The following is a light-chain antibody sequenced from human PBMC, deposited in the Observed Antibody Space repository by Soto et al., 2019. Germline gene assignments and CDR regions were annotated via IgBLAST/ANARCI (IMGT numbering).Light chain of an antibody. V-gene: IGKV3-20*01. CDR1: QSVSSSY. CDR2: GAS. J-gene: IGKJ2*01. Sequence: EIVLTQSPGTLSLSPGERATLSCRASQSVSSSYLAWYQQKPGQAPRILIYGASSRATGIPDRFSGSGSGTDFTLTISRPDAEDLAVYYRQEYGSSPYTFGQGTKVEIK. CDR3: QEYGSSPYT.